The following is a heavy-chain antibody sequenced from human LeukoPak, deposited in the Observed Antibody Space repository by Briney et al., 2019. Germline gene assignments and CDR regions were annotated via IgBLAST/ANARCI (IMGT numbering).Heavy chain of an antibody. CDR3: AKLGAYGSGRPNFDY. CDR2: ISGSGGST. D-gene: IGHD3-10*01. J-gene: IGHJ4*02. CDR1: GFTFSSYA. V-gene: IGHV3-23*01. Sequence: GGSLRLSCAASGFTFSSYAMSWVRQAPGKGLEWVSAISGSGGSTYYADSVKGRFTISRDNSKNTLYLRMNSLRAEDTAVYYCAKLGAYGSGRPNFDYWGQGTLVTVSS.